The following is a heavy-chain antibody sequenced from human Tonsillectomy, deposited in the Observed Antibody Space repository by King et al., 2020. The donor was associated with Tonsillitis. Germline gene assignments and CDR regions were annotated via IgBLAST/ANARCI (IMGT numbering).Heavy chain of an antibody. D-gene: IGHD1-1*01. CDR2: INPNSGGT. V-gene: IGHV1-2*02. CDR3: ARRTTGAWQSELHYFDY. Sequence: VQLVESGAEVKKPGASVRVSCKASGYIFTGYYIHWVRQAPGQGLEWMGWINPNSGGTNYAQKFQGRVTLTRDTSISTAYMELSRLRSDDTAIFYCARRTTGAWQSELHYFDYWGQGTLVSVSS. J-gene: IGHJ4*02. CDR1: GYIFTGYY.